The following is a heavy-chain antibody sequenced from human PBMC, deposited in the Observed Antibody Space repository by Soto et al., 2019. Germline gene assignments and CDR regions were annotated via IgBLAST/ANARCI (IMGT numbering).Heavy chain of an antibody. CDR3: ASRDYGDYMGWFDP. Sequence: GASVKVSCKASGYTFTSYDINWVRQATGQGLEWMGWMNPNSGNTDYAQKFQGRVTMTRNTSISTAYMELSSLRSEDTAVYYCASRDYGDYMGWFDPWGQGTLVTVSS. V-gene: IGHV1-8*01. J-gene: IGHJ5*02. D-gene: IGHD4-17*01. CDR1: GYTFTSYD. CDR2: MNPNSGNT.